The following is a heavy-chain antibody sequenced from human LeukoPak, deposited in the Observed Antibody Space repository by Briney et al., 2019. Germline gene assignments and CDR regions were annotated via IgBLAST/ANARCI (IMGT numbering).Heavy chain of an antibody. Sequence: SETLSLTCAVSGGSICSSNWWSWVRQPPGKGLEWIGEIYHSGSTNYNPSLKSRVTISVDKSKNQFSLKLSSVTAADTAVYYCARENYDSSGYYGAFDVWGQGTVVTVSS. CDR2: IYHSGST. CDR1: GGSICSSNW. D-gene: IGHD3-22*01. V-gene: IGHV4-4*02. J-gene: IGHJ3*01. CDR3: ARENYDSSGYYGAFDV.